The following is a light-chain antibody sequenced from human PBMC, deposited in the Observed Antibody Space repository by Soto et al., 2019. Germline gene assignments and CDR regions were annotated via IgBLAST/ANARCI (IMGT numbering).Light chain of an antibody. V-gene: IGKV3-11*01. CDR3: QHRGA. CDR2: DTF. CDR1: QSVSSF. J-gene: IGKJ5*01. Sequence: EIVLTQSPATLSLSPGERATLSCRASQSVSSFLAWYQQKPGQAPRLLIYDTFNRATGIPARFSGSGSGTDFTLTISGLEPEDFAVYYCQHRGAFGQGTRLEIK.